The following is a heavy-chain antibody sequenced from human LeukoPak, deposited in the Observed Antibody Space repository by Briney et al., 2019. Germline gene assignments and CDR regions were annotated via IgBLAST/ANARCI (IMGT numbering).Heavy chain of an antibody. D-gene: IGHD3-3*01. CDR2: ITGDCNYI. CDR1: GFTFNDYT. V-gene: IGHV3-21*01. Sequence: PGGSLRLSCAASGFTFNDYTMTWVRQAPGKGLEWVSSITGDCNYIFYADSVKGRFTISRDNAQNSLFLELNSLRGEDTAVYSCARERNFYYFDYWGEGALVTVSS. J-gene: IGHJ4*02. CDR3: ARERNFYYFDY.